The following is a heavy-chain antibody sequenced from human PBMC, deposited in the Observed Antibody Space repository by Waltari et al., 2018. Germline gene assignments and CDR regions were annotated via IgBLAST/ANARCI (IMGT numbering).Heavy chain of an antibody. Sequence: QVQLQESGPGLVKPSETLSLTCAVSGYSISSGYYWGWIRQPPGKGLEWVAVIWYDGSNKYYADSVKGRFTISRDNSKNTLYLQMNSLRAEDTAMYYCAKGPRQLVSFNAFDIWGQGTMVTASS. CDR2: IWYDGSNK. J-gene: IGHJ3*02. V-gene: IGHV3-30*02. CDR1: GYSISSGYY. D-gene: IGHD6-13*01. CDR3: AKGPRQLVSFNAFDI.